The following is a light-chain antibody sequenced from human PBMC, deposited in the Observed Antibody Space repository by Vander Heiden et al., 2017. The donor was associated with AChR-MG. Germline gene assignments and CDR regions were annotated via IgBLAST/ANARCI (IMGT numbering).Light chain of an antibody. J-gene: IGKJ4*01. V-gene: IGKV1-39*01. Sequence: RVTITCRASQSISSYLNWYQQKPGKAPKLLIYAASSLQSGVPSRFSGSGSGTDFTLTISSLQPEDFATYYCQQSYSTPLTFGGGTKVEIK. CDR1: QSISSY. CDR2: AAS. CDR3: QQSYSTPLT.